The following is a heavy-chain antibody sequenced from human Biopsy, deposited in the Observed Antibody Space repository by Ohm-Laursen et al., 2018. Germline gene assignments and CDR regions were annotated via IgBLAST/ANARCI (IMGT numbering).Heavy chain of an antibody. Sequence: GTLSLTCTVSGGSISSDIYYWVWIRQPPGKGLEWIGNIYNSESTSTYYNLSLKGRVSISVDTSHNQFSLKLTSVTAADTAVYFCARRVSGSGRVDPWGQGTLVTVSS. V-gene: IGHV4-39*01. CDR3: ARRVSGSGRVDP. CDR1: GGSISSDIYY. J-gene: IGHJ5*02. D-gene: IGHD3-10*01. CDR2: IYNSESTST.